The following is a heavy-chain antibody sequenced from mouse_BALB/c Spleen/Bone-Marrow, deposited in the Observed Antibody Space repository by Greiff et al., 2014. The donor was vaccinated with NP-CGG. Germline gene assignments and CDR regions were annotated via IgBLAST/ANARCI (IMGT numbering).Heavy chain of an antibody. CDR1: GFTLSDYY. Sequence: EVKLVESGGGLVKPGGSLKLSCAACGFTLSDYYMYWVRQTPEKRLEWVATISDGGSYTYYPDSVKGRFTISRDNAKNNLYLQMSSLKSEDTAMYYCARGSSYFDYWGQGTTLTVSS. CDR3: ARGSSYFDY. J-gene: IGHJ2*01. V-gene: IGHV5-4*02. CDR2: ISDGGSYT. D-gene: IGHD1-1*01.